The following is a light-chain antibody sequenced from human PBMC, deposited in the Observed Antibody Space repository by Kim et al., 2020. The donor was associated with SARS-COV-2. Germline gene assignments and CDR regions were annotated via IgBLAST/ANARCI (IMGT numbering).Light chain of an antibody. V-gene: IGKV2-30*02. CDR2: KVS. CDR3: MQGTHWPRT. CDR1: QSLVHSDGNTY. J-gene: IGKJ1*01. Sequence: DVVMSQSPLSLPVTLGQPASISCRSSQSLVHSDGNTYLNWFHQRPGQSPRRLIYKVSNRDSGVPDRFRGSGSGTDFTLKISRVEAEDVGVYYCMQGTHWPRTFGQGTKVDIK.